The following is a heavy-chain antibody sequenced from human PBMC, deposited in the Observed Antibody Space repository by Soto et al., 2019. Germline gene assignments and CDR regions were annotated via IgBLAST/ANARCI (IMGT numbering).Heavy chain of an antibody. CDR2: ISYDGSNK. J-gene: IGHJ6*02. CDR1: GFTFSSYG. Sequence: GGSLRLSCAASGFTFSSYGMHWVRQAPGKGLEWVAVISYDGSNKYYADSVKGRFTISRDNSKNTLYLQMNSLRAEDTAVYYCAKDEVGMGYYYGMDVWGQGTTVTVSS. CDR3: AKDEVGMGYYYGMDV. D-gene: IGHD1-20*01. V-gene: IGHV3-30*18.